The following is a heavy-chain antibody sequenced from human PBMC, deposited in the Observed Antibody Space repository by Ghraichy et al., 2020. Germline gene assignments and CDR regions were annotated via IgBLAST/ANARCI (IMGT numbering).Heavy chain of an antibody. D-gene: IGHD3-16*02. V-gene: IGHV3-30*04. CDR3: ARAHHYVWGSYRPLDY. CDR2: ISYDGRYK. Sequence: GESLNISCAASGFTFSSYVMHWVRQAPGKGLEWVAVISYDGRYKFYADSVKGRFTISRDNSKNTLYLQMNSLRAEDTAVYYCARAHHYVWGSYRPLDYWGQGTLVTVSS. CDR1: GFTFSSYV. J-gene: IGHJ4*02.